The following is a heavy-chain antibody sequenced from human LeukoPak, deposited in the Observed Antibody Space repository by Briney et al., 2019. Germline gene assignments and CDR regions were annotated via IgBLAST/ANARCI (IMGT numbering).Heavy chain of an antibody. CDR3: ARRFFDGSAYFDY. CDR1: GYSFTNYW. J-gene: IGHJ4*02. CDR2: IYPDDSDT. Sequence: GESLKISCKASGYSFTNYWIGWVRQTPGKGLEWMGIIYPDDSDTRYSPSFQGQVTISTDKSISTAYLQWSSLKASDTAMYYCARRFFDGSAYFDYWGQGTLVTVSS. V-gene: IGHV5-51*01. D-gene: IGHD3-9*01.